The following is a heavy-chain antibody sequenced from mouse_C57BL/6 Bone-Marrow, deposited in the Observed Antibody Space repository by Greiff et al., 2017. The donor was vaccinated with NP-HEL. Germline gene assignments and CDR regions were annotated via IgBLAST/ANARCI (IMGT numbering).Heavy chain of an antibody. CDR3: AREEGDYAMDY. CDR2: IYPGGGYT. CDR1: GYTFTNYW. J-gene: IGHJ4*01. Sequence: QVQLQQSGAELVRPGTSVKMSCKASGYTFTNYWIGWAKQRPGHGLEWIGDIYPGGGYTNYNEKFKGKATLTADKSSSTAYMQLSSLTSEDSAIYYCAREEGDYAMDYWGQGTSVTVSS. V-gene: IGHV1-63*01.